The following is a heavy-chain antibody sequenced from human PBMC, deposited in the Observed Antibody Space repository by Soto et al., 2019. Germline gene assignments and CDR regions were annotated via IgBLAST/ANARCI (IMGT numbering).Heavy chain of an antibody. CDR2: ISAYNGNT. V-gene: IGHV1-18*01. D-gene: IGHD6-13*01. CDR3: ARDGYSSSWYREGGRYGMDV. J-gene: IGHJ6*02. CDR1: GYTFTSYG. Sequence: QVQLVQSGAEVKKPGASVKVSCKASGYTFTSYGISWVRQAPGQGLEWMGWISAYNGNTNYAQKLQGRVTMTTDTATSTAYMELRSLRSDDTAVYYCARDGYSSSWYREGGRYGMDVWGQGTTVTVSS.